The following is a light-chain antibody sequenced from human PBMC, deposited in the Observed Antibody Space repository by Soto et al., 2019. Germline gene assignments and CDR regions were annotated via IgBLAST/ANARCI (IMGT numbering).Light chain of an antibody. Sequence: DIQMTQSPSSLSASVGDRVTITCRASQTISNYLNWYQQQPGKAPKLLIYAPSTLQSGVPSRFSASGSGTDFTLTTSSLQPEDFATYYCQQDLRPPLTFGPGTKVDIK. J-gene: IGKJ3*01. CDR2: APS. V-gene: IGKV1-39*01. CDR1: QTISNY. CDR3: QQDLRPPLT.